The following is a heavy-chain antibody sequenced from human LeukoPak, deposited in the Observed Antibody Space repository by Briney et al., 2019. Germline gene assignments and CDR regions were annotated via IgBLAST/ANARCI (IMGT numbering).Heavy chain of an antibody. Sequence: WGSLRLSCAASGFTFSSYGMHWVRQAPGKGLEWVAVISYDGSNKYYADSVKGRFTISRDNSKNTLYLQMNSLRAEDTAVYYCAREEGQYGDYPYFDYWGQGTLVTVSS. CDR1: GFTFSSYG. J-gene: IGHJ4*02. V-gene: IGHV3-30*03. CDR2: ISYDGSNK. D-gene: IGHD4-17*01. CDR3: AREEGQYGDYPYFDY.